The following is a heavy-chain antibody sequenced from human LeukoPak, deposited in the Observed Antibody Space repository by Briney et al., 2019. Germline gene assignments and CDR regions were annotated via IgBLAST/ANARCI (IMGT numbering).Heavy chain of an antibody. Sequence: SETLSLTCAAYGGSFSGYYWSWIRQPPGKGLEWIGEVNHSGSTNYNPSLKSRVAISVDTSKNQFSLKLSSVTAADTAVYYCARVHIAAAGISNWFDPWGQGTLVTVSS. J-gene: IGHJ5*02. CDR3: ARVHIAAAGISNWFDP. CDR1: GGSFSGYY. V-gene: IGHV4-34*01. CDR2: VNHSGST. D-gene: IGHD6-13*01.